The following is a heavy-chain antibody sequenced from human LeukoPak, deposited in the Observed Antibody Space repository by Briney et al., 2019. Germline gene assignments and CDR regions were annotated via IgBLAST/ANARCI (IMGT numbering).Heavy chain of an antibody. D-gene: IGHD3-22*01. CDR2: ISYDGSNK. CDR3: AKDLGRAYYYDSSGYFDAFDI. Sequence: GGSLRLSCAASGFTFSSYGMHWVRQAPGKGLEWVAVISYDGSNKYYADSVKGRFTISRDNSKNTLYLQMNSLRAEDTAVYYCAKDLGRAYYYDSSGYFDAFDIWGQGTMVTVSS. CDR1: GFTFSSYG. J-gene: IGHJ3*02. V-gene: IGHV3-30*19.